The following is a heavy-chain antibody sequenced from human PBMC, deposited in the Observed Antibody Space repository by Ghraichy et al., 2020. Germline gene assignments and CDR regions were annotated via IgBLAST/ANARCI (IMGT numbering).Heavy chain of an antibody. Sequence: GSLRLSCAASGFTFSDYYMSWIRPAPGKGLEWVSYISSSGSTIYYADSVKGRFTISRDNAKNSLYLQMNSLRAEDTAVYYCARDYYDSSDYYYTYYYYYYGMDVWGQGTTVTVSS. CDR2: ISSSGSTI. V-gene: IGHV3-11*01. J-gene: IGHJ6*02. D-gene: IGHD3-22*01. CDR3: ARDYYDSSDYYYTYYYYYYGMDV. CDR1: GFTFSDYY.